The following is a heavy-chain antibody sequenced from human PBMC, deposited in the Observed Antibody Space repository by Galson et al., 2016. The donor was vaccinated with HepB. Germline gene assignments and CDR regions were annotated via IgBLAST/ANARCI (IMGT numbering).Heavy chain of an antibody. V-gene: IGHV1-18*01. CDR3: ARDPASADNFYYYGMDV. CDR2: ISAYNGNT. Sequence: SVKVSCKASGYTSISYGISWVRQAPGQGLEWMGWISAYNGNTKYGHRLEGRVTMTTDRSTSTAYMELRSLRSDDTAMYYCARDPASADNFYYYGMDVWGHGTTVTVSS. CDR1: GYTSISYG. J-gene: IGHJ6*02. D-gene: IGHD6-25*01.